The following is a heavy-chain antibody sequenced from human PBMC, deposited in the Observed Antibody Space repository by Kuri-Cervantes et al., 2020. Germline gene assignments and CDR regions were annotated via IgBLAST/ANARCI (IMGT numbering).Heavy chain of an antibody. CDR1: GGSFSGYY. CDR3: ARERLAATANYYYYMDV. J-gene: IGHJ6*03. Sequence: SETLSLTCAVYGGSFSGYYWSWIRQTPGKGLEWIGEINHSGSTNFHPSLKSRVTISVDPSKNQFSLKLTSVTAADSAVYYCARERLAATANYYYYMDVWGKGTTVTVSS. CDR2: INHSGST. V-gene: IGHV4-34*01. D-gene: IGHD6-13*01.